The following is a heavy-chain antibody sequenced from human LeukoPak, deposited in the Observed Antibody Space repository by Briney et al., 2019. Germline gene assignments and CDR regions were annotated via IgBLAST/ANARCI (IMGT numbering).Heavy chain of an antibody. CDR3: ARGGGSSSWAAYFDY. CDR2: INPKNGET. D-gene: IGHD6-13*01. Sequence: ASVKVSCKTSGYTXTGYYIHRVRQAPGQGLEWMERINPKNGETNYAQKFQGRVTLTRDTSINTHYMELSRLTSDDTAVYYCARGGGSSSWAAYFDYWGQGTLVSVSS. CDR1: GYTXTGYY. J-gene: IGHJ4*02. V-gene: IGHV1-2*02.